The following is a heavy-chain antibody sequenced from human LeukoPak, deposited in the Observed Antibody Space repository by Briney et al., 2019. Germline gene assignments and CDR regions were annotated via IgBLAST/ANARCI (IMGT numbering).Heavy chain of an antibody. J-gene: IGHJ3*02. Sequence: SETLSLTCTVSSGSISSYYWSWIRQPPGKGLEWIGYIYYSGSTNYSPSLNSRVTISVDTSKNQFSLKLSSVTAADTAVYYCARDPGIAAAGTLGAFDIWGQGTMVTVSS. V-gene: IGHV4-59*01. CDR2: IYYSGST. CDR1: SGSISSYY. CDR3: ARDPGIAAAGTLGAFDI. D-gene: IGHD6-13*01.